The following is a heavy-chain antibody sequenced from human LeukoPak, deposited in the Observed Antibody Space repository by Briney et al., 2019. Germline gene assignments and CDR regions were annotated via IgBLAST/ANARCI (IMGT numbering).Heavy chain of an antibody. J-gene: IGHJ6*03. Sequence: SETLSLTCAVYGGSFSGYYWSWIRQPPGKGLEWIGEINHSGSTNYNPSLKSRVTISVGTSKNQFSLKLNSVTAADTAVYYCARRAAAAGYYYYYMDVWGKGTTVTISS. CDR1: GGSFSGYY. CDR3: ARRAAAAGYYYYYMDV. D-gene: IGHD6-13*01. V-gene: IGHV4-34*01. CDR2: INHSGST.